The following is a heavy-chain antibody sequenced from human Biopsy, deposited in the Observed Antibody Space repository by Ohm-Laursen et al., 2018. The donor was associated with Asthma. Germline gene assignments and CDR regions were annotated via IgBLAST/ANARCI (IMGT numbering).Heavy chain of an antibody. Sequence: SQTLSLTCAVSSASIRSTNYWAWIRQPPGERLEWVGSIFYTGSTFYHQSLKSRLSLSVDTSRNQFSLRLRSVTAAGTAVYYCARHWSGNGWQDMYNYFDPWGRGTLVTVSS. J-gene: IGHJ5*02. D-gene: IGHD6-19*01. CDR1: SASIRSTNY. CDR2: IFYTGST. CDR3: ARHWSGNGWQDMYNYFDP. V-gene: IGHV4-38-2*01.